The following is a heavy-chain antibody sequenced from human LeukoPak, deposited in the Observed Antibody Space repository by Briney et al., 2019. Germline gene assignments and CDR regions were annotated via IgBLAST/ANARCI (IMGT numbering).Heavy chain of an antibody. J-gene: IGHJ2*01. CDR2: IYYSGST. D-gene: IGHD3-3*01. Sequence: SETLSLTCTVSAGSISSYYWSWIRQPPGKGLEWIGYIYYSGSTNYNPSLKSRVTISVDTSKNQFSLKLSSVTAADTAVYYCAREYYDFWSGPDWYFDLWGRGTLVTVSS. CDR1: AGSISSYY. V-gene: IGHV4-59*01. CDR3: AREYYDFWSGPDWYFDL.